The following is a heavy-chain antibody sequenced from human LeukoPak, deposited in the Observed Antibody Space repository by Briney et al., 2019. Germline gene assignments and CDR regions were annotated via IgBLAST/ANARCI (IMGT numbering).Heavy chain of an antibody. J-gene: IGHJ4*02. V-gene: IGHV1-8*02. CDR1: CYAFNSLH. CDR2: MTPNSGNT. Sequence: ASVKVSCKASCYAFNSLHINLELQATGQGLEWMGWMTPNSGNTDYAQNFQGRVTMTRDNSTSTVYMELSSLRSEDTAVYYCARGAWTSCFDYWGQGTLVTVSS. CDR3: ARGAWTSCFDY. D-gene: IGHD1-1*01.